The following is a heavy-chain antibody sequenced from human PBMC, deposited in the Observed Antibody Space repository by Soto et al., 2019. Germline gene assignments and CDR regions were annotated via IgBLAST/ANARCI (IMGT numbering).Heavy chain of an antibody. CDR1: GFTFSSYE. CDR3: ATATGIVARXLYGMDV. J-gene: IGHJ6*02. D-gene: IGHD2-21*01. CDR2: MSSSGSNI. V-gene: IGHV3-48*03. Sequence: GGSLRLSCAACGFTFSSYEFNLVRQAPGKGVECVSYMSSSGSNIYYADSVKGRFTISRDNANNSLYLQMNSLRAEDTAVYYSATATGIVARXLYGMDVWGQGTTVTVSS.